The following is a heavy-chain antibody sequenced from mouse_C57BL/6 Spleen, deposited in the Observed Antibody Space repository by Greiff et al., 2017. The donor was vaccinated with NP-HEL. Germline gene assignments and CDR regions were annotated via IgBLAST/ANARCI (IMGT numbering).Heavy chain of an antibody. Sequence: VQLQQSGPELVKPGASVKISCKASGYAFSSSWMNWVKQRPGKGLEWIGRIYPGDGDTNYNGKFKGKATLTADKSSSTAYMQLSSLTSEDSAVYFCAEDYYGSSPYYAMDYWGQGTSVTVSS. D-gene: IGHD1-1*01. V-gene: IGHV1-82*01. J-gene: IGHJ4*01. CDR3: AEDYYGSSPYYAMDY. CDR2: IYPGDGDT. CDR1: GYAFSSSW.